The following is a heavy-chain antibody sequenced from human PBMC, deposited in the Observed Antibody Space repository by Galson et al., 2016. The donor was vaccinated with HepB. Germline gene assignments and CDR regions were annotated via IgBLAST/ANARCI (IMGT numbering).Heavy chain of an antibody. V-gene: IGHV1-46*01. CDR1: GYTFTSYY. J-gene: IGHJ5*02. CDR3: ALIPQTTVITVRS. Sequence: SVKVSCKASGYTFTSYYMHWVRQAPGQGLEWMGIINPSGGSTSYAQKFQGRVTMTRDTSTSTVYMELSSLRSEDTAVYYCALIPQTTVITVRSWGQGTLVTVSS. CDR2: INPSGGST. D-gene: IGHD4-17*01.